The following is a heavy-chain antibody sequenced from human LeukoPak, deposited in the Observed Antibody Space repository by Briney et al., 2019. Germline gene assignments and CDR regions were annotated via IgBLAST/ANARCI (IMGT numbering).Heavy chain of an antibody. V-gene: IGHV3-7*04. CDR1: GFTFTSYS. CDR3: TRVGYIDEGIDY. CDR2: IKQDGSKK. J-gene: IGHJ4*02. D-gene: IGHD5-24*01. Sequence: GGSLRLSCAASGFTFTSYSMNWVRQAPGKGLEWVANIKQDGSKKSYVDSVKGRFTISRDNAKNSLYLQMNSLRAEDTAIYYCTRVGYIDEGIDYWGQGTLVTVSS.